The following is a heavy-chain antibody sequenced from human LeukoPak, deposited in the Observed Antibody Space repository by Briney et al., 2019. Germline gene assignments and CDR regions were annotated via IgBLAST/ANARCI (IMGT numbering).Heavy chain of an antibody. CDR3: ARNVDTAMVGFDY. D-gene: IGHD5-18*01. J-gene: IGHJ4*02. CDR2: IYYSGST. Sequence: SETLSLTCTVSGGSISSGGYCWSWIRQHPGKGLERSGYIYYSGSTYYNPSLKSRVTISVDTSKNQFSLKLSSVTAADTAVYYCARNVDTAMVGFDYWGQGTLVTVSS. CDR1: GGSISSGGYC. V-gene: IGHV4-31*03.